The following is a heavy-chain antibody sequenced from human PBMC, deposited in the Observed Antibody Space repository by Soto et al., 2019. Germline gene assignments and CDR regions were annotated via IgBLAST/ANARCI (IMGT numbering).Heavy chain of an antibody. CDR3: ARTPSYYGSGSRYNWFDP. J-gene: IGHJ5*02. D-gene: IGHD3-10*01. V-gene: IGHV1-18*01. CDR1: GYTFTSYG. Sequence: QVQLVQSGAEVKKPGASVKVSCKASGYTFTSYGISWVRQAPGQGLEWMGWISAYNGNTNYAQKLQGRVTMTTDTXTXTXXMELRSLRSDDTAVYYCARTPSYYGSGSRYNWFDPWGQGTLVTVSS. CDR2: ISAYNGNT.